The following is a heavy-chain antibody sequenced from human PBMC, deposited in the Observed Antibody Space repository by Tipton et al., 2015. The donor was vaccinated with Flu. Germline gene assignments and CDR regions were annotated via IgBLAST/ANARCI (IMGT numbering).Heavy chain of an antibody. D-gene: IGHD3-10*01. Sequence: LRLSCTVSDYSISSGYYWGWIRQPPGKGLEWIGCISHSGRTYYNPSLKSRVTISVDTAKNQFSQRLSSVTAADTAVYYCARSTYHYGSGSSDYWGQGTQVTVSS. CDR2: ISHSGRT. CDR1: DYSISSGYY. V-gene: IGHV4-38-2*02. CDR3: ARSTYHYGSGSSDY. J-gene: IGHJ4*02.